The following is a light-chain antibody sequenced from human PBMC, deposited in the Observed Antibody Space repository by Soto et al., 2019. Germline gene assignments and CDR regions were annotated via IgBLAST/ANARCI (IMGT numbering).Light chain of an antibody. Sequence: QSVLTQPPSVSEAPRQRVTISCSGSSSNIGNNAVNWYQQLPGKAPKLLIYYDDLLPSGVSDRFSGSKSGTSASLAISGLQSEDDADYYCAAWDDSLNGPRVVFGGGTQLTV. CDR1: SSNIGNNA. J-gene: IGLJ2*01. CDR2: YDD. V-gene: IGLV1-36*01. CDR3: AAWDDSLNGPRVV.